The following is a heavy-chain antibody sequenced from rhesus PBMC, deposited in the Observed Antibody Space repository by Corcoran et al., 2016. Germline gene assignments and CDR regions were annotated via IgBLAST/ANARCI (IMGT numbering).Heavy chain of an antibody. CDR3: ARYGTVFVGDFDS. CDR1: GGSIRSNY. CDR2: VTGSGVP. D-gene: IGHD4-29*01. V-gene: IGHV4-173*01. J-gene: IGHJ4*01. Sequence: QLQLQESGPGLVKPSETLSLTCAGTGGSIRSNYWSRLRQLPGKALEGVGRVTGSGVPHYIPSFESRVTTSADPSKTPFSLKLSSVTAADTAVYYCARYGTVFVGDFDSWGQGVLVTVSS.